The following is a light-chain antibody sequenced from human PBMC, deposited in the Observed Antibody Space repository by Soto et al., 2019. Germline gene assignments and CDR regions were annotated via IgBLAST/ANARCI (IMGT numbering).Light chain of an antibody. J-gene: IGKJ4*01. CDR3: QQDYNLPPLT. CDR2: VAS. V-gene: IGKV3D-7*01. CDR1: QSVSSSY. Sequence: PGERVTLSCRASQSVSSSYLTWYQQKPGQAPRLLIYVASTRATSIPARFSGSGSGTDFTRTISSLQPEDFAVYYCQQDYNLPPLTFGGGTKVEIK.